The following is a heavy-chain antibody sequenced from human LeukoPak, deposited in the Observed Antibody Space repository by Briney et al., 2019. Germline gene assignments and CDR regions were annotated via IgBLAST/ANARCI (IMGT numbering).Heavy chain of an antibody. Sequence: ASVKVSCKASGYTFTSYGISWVRQAPGQGLEWMGWISAYNGNTNYAQKLQGRVTMTTDTSTSTAYMELRSLRSDDTAVYYCARDKDQYCSGGSCYWFDPWGQGTLVTVSS. CDR1: GYTFTSYG. J-gene: IGHJ5*02. D-gene: IGHD2-15*01. CDR3: ARDKDQYCSGGSCYWFDP. V-gene: IGHV1-18*01. CDR2: ISAYNGNT.